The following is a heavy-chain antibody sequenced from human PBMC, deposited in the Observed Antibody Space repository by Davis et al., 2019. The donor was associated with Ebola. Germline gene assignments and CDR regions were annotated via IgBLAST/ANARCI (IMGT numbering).Heavy chain of an antibody. CDR2: IYHSGST. CDR1: GGSISSSNW. V-gene: IGHV4-4*02. J-gene: IGHJ4*02. Sequence: PSETLSLTCAVSGGSISSSNWWSWVHQPPGKGLEWIGEIYHSGSTNYNPSLKSRVTISVDKSKNQFSLKLSSVTAADTAVYYCASYIVVVPAAIRRIGYFDYWGQGTLVTVSS. CDR3: ASYIVVVPAAIRRIGYFDY. D-gene: IGHD2-2*02.